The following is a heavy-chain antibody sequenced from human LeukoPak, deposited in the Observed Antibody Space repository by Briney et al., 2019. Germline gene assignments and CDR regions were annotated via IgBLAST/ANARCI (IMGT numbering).Heavy chain of an antibody. CDR1: GYRSTSYW. CDR2: IYPDDSDT. Sequence: GDPLNFSCQASGYRSTSYWISWVGKMHEKVLEWMGIIYPDDSDTRYSPSFEGQVTISVDKSISTAYLQWSSLKASDSAMYYCARHGISQSKGMDVWGQGTTVTVSS. J-gene: IGHJ6*02. D-gene: IGHD2-15*01. V-gene: IGHV5-51*01. CDR3: ARHGISQSKGMDV.